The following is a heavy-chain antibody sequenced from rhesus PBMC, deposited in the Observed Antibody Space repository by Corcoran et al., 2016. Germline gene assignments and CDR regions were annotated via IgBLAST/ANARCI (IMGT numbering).Heavy chain of an antibody. V-gene: IGHV4-80*01. Sequence: QVQLQESGPGLVKPSETLSLTCAVSGASISSSWWSWIRQPPVKGLEWIGEINGNSGSTYYNPSLKSRVTISKDASKNQFSLKLSSVTAADTAVYYCARAGYSGYRVDYWGQGVLVTVSS. CDR2: INGNSGST. CDR1: GASISSSW. CDR3: ARAGYSGYRVDY. J-gene: IGHJ4*01. D-gene: IGHD5-30*01.